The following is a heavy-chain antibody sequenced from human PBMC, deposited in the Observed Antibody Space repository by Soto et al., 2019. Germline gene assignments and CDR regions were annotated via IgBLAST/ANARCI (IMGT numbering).Heavy chain of an antibody. J-gene: IGHJ3*02. CDR1: GGTFNSYA. V-gene: IGHV1-69*13. CDR2: IIPIFGTA. CDR3: ARDLGSSGYFTDAFDI. Sequence: SVKVSCKASGGTFNSYANSWVRQAPGQGLEWMGGIIPIFGTANYAQKFQGRVTITADESTSTAYMELSSLRSEDTAVYYCARDLGSSGYFTDAFDIWGQGTMVTVSS. D-gene: IGHD3-22*01.